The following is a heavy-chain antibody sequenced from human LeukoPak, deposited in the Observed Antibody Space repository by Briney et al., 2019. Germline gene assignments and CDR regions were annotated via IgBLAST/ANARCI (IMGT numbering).Heavy chain of an antibody. CDR3: ARDRVGSGWPRPYYFEF. J-gene: IGHJ4*02. Sequence: GASVTVSFKPSGYTFTVYYLHWLRQAPGQGLGWMGWINPNTGAIMFAEKFRGRVTMTRDTSISTGYMELRGLKSDDTAVYYCARDRVGSGWPRPYYFEFWGQGTPVTVSS. D-gene: IGHD6-19*01. V-gene: IGHV1-2*02. CDR2: INPNTGAI. CDR1: GYTFTVYY.